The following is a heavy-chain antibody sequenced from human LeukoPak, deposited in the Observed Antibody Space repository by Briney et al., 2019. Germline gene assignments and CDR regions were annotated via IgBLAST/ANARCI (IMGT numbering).Heavy chain of an antibody. Sequence: GESLKISCKGSGYSFTSYWIGWVRQMPGKGLEGMGIINPKDSDTRYSPSFQGQVTISADKSINTAYLQWSSLKASDTAMYYCARGDIMTGYYVWFDPWGQGTLVTVSS. J-gene: IGHJ5*02. D-gene: IGHD3-9*01. CDR3: ARGDIMTGYYVWFDP. CDR2: INPKDSDT. V-gene: IGHV5-51*03. CDR1: GYSFTSYW.